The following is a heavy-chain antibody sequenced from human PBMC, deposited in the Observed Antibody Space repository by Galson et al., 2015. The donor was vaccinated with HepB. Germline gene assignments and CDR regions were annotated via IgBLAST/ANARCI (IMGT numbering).Heavy chain of an antibody. CDR2: INAGNGNT. D-gene: IGHD3-10*01. CDR1: GYTFTSYA. CDR3: ARDGFEPWFGDQEGCWFDP. V-gene: IGHV1-3*01. J-gene: IGHJ5*02. Sequence: SVKVSCKASGYTFTSYAMHWVRQAPGQRLEWMGWINAGNGNTKYSQKFQGRVTITRDTSASTAYMELSSLRSEDTAVYYCARDGFEPWFGDQEGCWFDPWGQGTLVTVSS.